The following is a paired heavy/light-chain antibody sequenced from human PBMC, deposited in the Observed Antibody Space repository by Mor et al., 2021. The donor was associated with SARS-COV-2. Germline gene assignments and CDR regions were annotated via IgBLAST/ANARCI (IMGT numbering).Heavy chain of an antibody. CDR1: GYTFTTYG. J-gene: IGHJ3*02. CDR3: ARDYAGHYDSSAYYWDAFDI. V-gene: IGHV1-18*04. D-gene: IGHD3-22*01. CDR2: ISAYNGNT. Sequence: QVQLVQSGAEVRKPGASVKVSCKASGYTFTTYGISWVRQAPGQGLEWMGWISAYNGNTNYAQKLQGRVTMTTDTSTDTVYMELRSLRSDDTAVYYCARDYAGHYDSSAYYWDAFDIWGQGTMVTVSS.
Light chain of an antibody. Sequence: DVVMTQSPLSLPVTLGQPASISCRSSQSLVHSDGNTYLNWFQQRPGQSPRRLIYKVSNRDSGVPDRFSGSGSGTDFTLKISRVEAEDVGVYYCMQATHWPPCTFGQGTKLEIK. V-gene: IGKV2-30*02. CDR1: QSLVHSDGNTY. CDR3: MQATHWPPCT. J-gene: IGKJ2*02. CDR2: KVS.